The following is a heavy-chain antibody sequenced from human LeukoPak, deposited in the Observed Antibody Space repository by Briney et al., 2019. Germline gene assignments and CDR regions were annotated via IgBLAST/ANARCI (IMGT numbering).Heavy chain of an antibody. Sequence: SETLSLTCTVSAGSISSSSYYWVWIRQPPGKGLDWIGNIYYRGTAYYNPSLKSRVTISVDTSKNQFCLRLRSVTAADTAVYYCARLVVTAPLPGDSDYFFGMDVWGHGTTVTVSS. CDR1: AGSISSSSYY. CDR2: IYYRGTA. J-gene: IGHJ6*02. D-gene: IGHD2-21*02. CDR3: ARLVVTAPLPGDSDYFFGMDV. V-gene: IGHV4-39*01.